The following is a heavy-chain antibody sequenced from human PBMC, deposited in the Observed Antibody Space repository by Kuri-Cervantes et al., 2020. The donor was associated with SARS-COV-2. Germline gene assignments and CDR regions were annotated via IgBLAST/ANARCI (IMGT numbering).Heavy chain of an antibody. CDR3: TRRGPQQQLERNYYYGMDV. CDR2: ISYDGSNK. Sequence: GESLKISCAASGFTFSSYGMHWVRQAPGKGLEWVAVISYDGSNKYYADSVKGRFTISRDNSKNSLYLQMSSLRTEDTAVYYCTRRGPQQQLERNYYYGMDVWGQGTTVTVSS. V-gene: IGHV3-30*03. J-gene: IGHJ6*02. D-gene: IGHD6-13*01. CDR1: GFTFSSYG.